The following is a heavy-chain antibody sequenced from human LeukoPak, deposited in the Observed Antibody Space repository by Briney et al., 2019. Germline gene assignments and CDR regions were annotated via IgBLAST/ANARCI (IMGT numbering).Heavy chain of an antibody. Sequence: GGSLRLSCAASGFTFSSYSMNWVRQAPGKGLEWVSSITSSSSHIYYADSVKGRFTISRDNAKNSLYLQMNSLRAEVTAVYYCARVRLVTDYWGQGTLVPVSS. V-gene: IGHV3-21*01. D-gene: IGHD3-9*01. CDR3: ARVRLVTDY. J-gene: IGHJ4*02. CDR2: ITSSSSHI. CDR1: GFTFSSYS.